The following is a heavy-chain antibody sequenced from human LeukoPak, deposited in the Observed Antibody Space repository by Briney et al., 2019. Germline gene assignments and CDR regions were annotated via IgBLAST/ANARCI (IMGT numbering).Heavy chain of an antibody. J-gene: IGHJ4*02. CDR2: IYYSGST. CDR1: GVSISSYY. Sequence: PSETLSLTCTGSGVSISSYYWSWIRQPAGKGLEWIGYIYYSGSTNYNPSLKSRVTISVDTSKNQFSLKLTSVTAADTAVYYCARLPSRLGSYTYWGQGTLVTVSS. V-gene: IGHV4-59*01. CDR3: ARLPSRLGSYTY. D-gene: IGHD3-22*01.